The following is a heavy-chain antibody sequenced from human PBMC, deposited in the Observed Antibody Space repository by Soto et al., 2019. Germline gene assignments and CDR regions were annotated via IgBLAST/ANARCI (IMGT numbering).Heavy chain of an antibody. CDR3: ARDLWGYCGTDCYPLDV. CDR2: MYKTGST. D-gene: IGHD2-21*02. J-gene: IGHJ6*02. CDR1: GRTISGYY. Sequence: SETLSLTCTVSGRTISGYYWSWIRQPPGKGLEWIGYMYKTGSTVYNPSFKSRVTISVDTSKNQFSLKLNSVTAADTAVYYCARDLWGYCGTDCYPLDVWGQGTTVTVSS. V-gene: IGHV4-59*01.